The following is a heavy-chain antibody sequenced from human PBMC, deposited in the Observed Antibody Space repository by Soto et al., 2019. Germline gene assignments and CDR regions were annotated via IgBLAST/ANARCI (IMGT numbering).Heavy chain of an antibody. V-gene: IGHV1-3*01. CDR3: ARDLEYYDILTGRYYYYYYGMDV. D-gene: IGHD3-9*01. Sequence: ASVKVSCKASGYTFTSYAMHWVRQAPGQRLEWMGWINAGNGNTKYSQKFQGRVTITRDTSASTAYMELSSLRSEDTAVYYCARDLEYYDILTGRYYYYYYGMDVWGQGTTVT. CDR2: INAGNGNT. J-gene: IGHJ6*02. CDR1: GYTFTSYA.